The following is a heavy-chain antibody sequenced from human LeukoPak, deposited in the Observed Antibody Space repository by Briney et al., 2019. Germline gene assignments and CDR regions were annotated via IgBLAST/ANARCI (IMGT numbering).Heavy chain of an antibody. CDR3: ARGAASSYYDYVWGSYCPEQEFDY. J-gene: IGHJ4*02. D-gene: IGHD3-16*01. V-gene: IGHV1-8*01. CDR1: GYTFTSYD. CDR2: MNPNSGNT. Sequence: VASVKVSCKASGYTFTSYDINWVRQATGQGLEWMGWMNPNSGNTGYAQKFQGRVTMTRNTSISTAYMELSSLRSEDTAVYYCARGAASSYYDYVWGSYCPEQEFDYWGQGTLVTVSS.